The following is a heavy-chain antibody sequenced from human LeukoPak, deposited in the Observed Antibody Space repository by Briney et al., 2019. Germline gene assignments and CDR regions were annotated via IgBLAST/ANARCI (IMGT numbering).Heavy chain of an antibody. J-gene: IGHJ4*02. D-gene: IGHD5-12*01. CDR2: IKQDGVDK. V-gene: IGHV3-7*01. CDR1: GFSFSRSY. CDR3: ARDPSRYDLDY. Sequence: GGSLRLSCAASGFSFSRSYMNWVRQAPGKGLEWVATIKQDGVDKYYVGSVKGRFTISRDTAKNSLFLQMNSLRAEDTAVYYCARDPSRYDLDYWGQGTLVTVSS.